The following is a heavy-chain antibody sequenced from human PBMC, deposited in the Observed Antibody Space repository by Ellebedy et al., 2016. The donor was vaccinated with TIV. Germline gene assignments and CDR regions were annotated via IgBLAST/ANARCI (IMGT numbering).Heavy chain of an antibody. J-gene: IGHJ4*02. CDR1: GFSFSHYW. D-gene: IGHD1-26*01. V-gene: IGHV3-7*01. Sequence: GGSLRLSCVASGFSFSHYWMAWVCQAPGKGPEWVANIKQDGGERYYVDSVKGRFIISRDNAKNSLDLQMNSLRAEDTAVYYCARDKIEGPTHYDYWGQGILVTVSS. CDR2: IKQDGGER. CDR3: ARDKIEGPTHYDY.